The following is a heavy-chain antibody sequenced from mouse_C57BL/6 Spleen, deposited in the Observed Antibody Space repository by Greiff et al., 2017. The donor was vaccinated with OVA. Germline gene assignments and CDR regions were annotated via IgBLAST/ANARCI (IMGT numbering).Heavy chain of an antibody. J-gene: IGHJ2*01. D-gene: IGHD1-1*01. CDR2: INPNNGGT. CDR1: GYTFTDYY. CDR3: ARSSITKVVATG. Sequence: VQLKQSGPELVKPGASVKISCKASGYTFTDYYMNWVKQSHGKSLEWIGDINPNNGGTSYNQKFKGKATLTVDKSSSTAYMELRSLTSEDSAVYYCARSSITKVVATGWGQGTTLTVSS. V-gene: IGHV1-26*01.